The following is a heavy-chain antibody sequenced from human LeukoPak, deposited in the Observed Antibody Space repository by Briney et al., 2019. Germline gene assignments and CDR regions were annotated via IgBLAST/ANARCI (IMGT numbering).Heavy chain of an antibody. J-gene: IGHJ3*02. CDR1: GYSFTHYW. Sequence: GESLKISCKGSGYSFTHYWIGWVRQMPGKGLEWMGIIYPGDSDTRYSPSFQGQVTISADKSITTAYLQWSSLKASDTAMYYCARRPIPNRDAFDIWGQGTMVTVSS. D-gene: IGHD2-2*02. CDR2: IYPGDSDT. CDR3: ARRPIPNRDAFDI. V-gene: IGHV5-51*01.